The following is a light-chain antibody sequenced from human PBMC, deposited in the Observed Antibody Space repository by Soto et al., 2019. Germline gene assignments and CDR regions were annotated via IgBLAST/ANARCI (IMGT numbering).Light chain of an antibody. V-gene: IGKV3-11*01. J-gene: IGKJ4*01. Sequence: EVVLTQSPASLSLSPGDRATLSCRADQSVSDYLACYQQKPGQPPRLLFFDASSRASGVPHRFSAGGSGTDFTLIISSLQPEDFAVYFCQQRVNWPPTFGGGTKGDIK. CDR1: QSVSDY. CDR2: DAS. CDR3: QQRVNWPPT.